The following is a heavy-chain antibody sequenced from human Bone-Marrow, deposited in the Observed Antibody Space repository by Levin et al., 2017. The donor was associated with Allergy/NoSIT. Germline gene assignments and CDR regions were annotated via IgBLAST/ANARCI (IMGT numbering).Heavy chain of an antibody. V-gene: IGHV3-48*04. J-gene: IGHJ4*02. D-gene: IGHD4-23*01. CDR1: GFTFSVYS. CDR3: AREMTTVAHPFDY. Sequence: GGSLRLSCVASGFTFSVYSMNWVRQAPGKGLEWVSYISSSSSTIFYADSVKGRFTISRDNAKNSLYLQMNSLRAEDTAVYYCAREMTTVAHPFDYWGQGELVTVSS. CDR2: ISSSSSTI.